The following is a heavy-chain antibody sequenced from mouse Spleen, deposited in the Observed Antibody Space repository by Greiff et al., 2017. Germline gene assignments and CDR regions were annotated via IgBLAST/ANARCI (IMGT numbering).Heavy chain of an antibody. J-gene: IGHJ4*01. Sequence: QVQLQQPGAELVMPGASVKMSCKASGYTFTDYWMHWVKQRPGQGLEWIGAIDTSDSYTSYNQKFKGKATLTVDESSSTAYMQLSSLTSEDSAVYYCARWLGRAMDYWGQGTSVTVSS. CDR3: ARWLGRAMDY. CDR1: GYTFTDYW. CDR2: IDTSDSYT. V-gene: IGHV1-69*01. D-gene: IGHD4-1*01.